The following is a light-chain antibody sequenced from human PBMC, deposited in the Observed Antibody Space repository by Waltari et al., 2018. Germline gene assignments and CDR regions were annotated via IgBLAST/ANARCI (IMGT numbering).Light chain of an antibody. Sequence: EVVLTQSPSTLSLSPGERATLSCRASQSVSNSLAWYRQKPGQAPSLLIYDASTMAAGIPGRFSGSGSGTDFTRTISSLEPEDFAVYYCQLRTGWPMTFGQGTRLEIK. CDR2: DAS. CDR3: QLRTGWPMT. J-gene: IGKJ5*01. CDR1: QSVSNS. V-gene: IGKV3-11*01.